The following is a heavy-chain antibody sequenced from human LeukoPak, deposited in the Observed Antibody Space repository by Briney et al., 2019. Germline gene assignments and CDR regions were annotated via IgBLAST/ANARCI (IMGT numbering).Heavy chain of an antibody. Sequence: ASVKVSCKASGYTFTGYYMHWVRQAPGQGLEWMAWISPNSGATNSAQKFQGRVTMTRDTSISTAYMELSRLRSDDTAVYYCARFGAPQWTRAPLGINAFDMWGQGTMVTVSS. CDR3: ARFGAPQWTRAPLGINAFDM. CDR1: GYTFTGYY. CDR2: ISPNSGAT. D-gene: IGHD3-10*01. J-gene: IGHJ3*02. V-gene: IGHV1-2*02.